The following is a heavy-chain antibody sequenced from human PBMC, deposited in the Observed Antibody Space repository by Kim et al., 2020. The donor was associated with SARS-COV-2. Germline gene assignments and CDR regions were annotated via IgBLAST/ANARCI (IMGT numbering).Heavy chain of an antibody. D-gene: IGHD3-16*01. CDR1: GFTFSSYG. J-gene: IGHJ4*02. CDR3: AKDRGGVFY. V-gene: IGHV3-30*18. CDR2: ISYDGSNK. Sequence: GGSLRLSCAASGFTFSSYGMHWVRQAPGKGLEWVAVISYDGSNKYYADSVKGRFTISRDNSKNTLYLQMNSLRAEDTAVYYCAKDRGGVFYWGQGTLVT.